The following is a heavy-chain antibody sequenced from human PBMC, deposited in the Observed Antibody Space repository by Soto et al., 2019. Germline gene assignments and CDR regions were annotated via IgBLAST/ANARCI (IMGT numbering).Heavy chain of an antibody. CDR3: ARIRRSGGSCSSXYYYYYGMDV. CDR2: INHSGST. D-gene: IGHD2-15*01. Sequence: SETLSLTCAVYGGSFSGYYWSWIRQPPGKGLEWIGEINHSGSTNYNPSLKSRVTISVDTSKNQFSLKLSSVTAADTAVYYCARIRRSGGSCSSXYYYYYGMDVWGQGTTVTVSS. J-gene: IGHJ6*02. V-gene: IGHV4-34*01. CDR1: GGSFSGYY.